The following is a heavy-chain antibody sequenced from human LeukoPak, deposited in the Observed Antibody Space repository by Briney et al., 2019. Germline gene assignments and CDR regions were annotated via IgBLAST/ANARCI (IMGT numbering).Heavy chain of an antibody. J-gene: IGHJ4*02. CDR3: ARDQYPDY. D-gene: IGHD4-11*01. Sequence: GGSLRLSCAASGFTFSYYGMHWVRQAPGKGLEWVAAISDDGSNEYYADSVKGRFTISRDNSKNTLYLQMNSLRAEDTAVYYCARDQYPDYWGRGTLVTVSS. V-gene: IGHV3-30*03. CDR2: ISDDGSNE. CDR1: GFTFSYYG.